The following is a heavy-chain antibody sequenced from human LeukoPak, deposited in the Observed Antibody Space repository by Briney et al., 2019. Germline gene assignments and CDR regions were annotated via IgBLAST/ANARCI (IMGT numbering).Heavy chain of an antibody. V-gene: IGHV1-69*04. CDR2: IIPILGIA. CDR3: ASPRSYGDYGPGTFDY. D-gene: IGHD4-17*01. Sequence: GASVKVSCKASGGTFSSYAISWVRQAPGQGLEWMGRIIPILGIANYAQKFQGRVTITADKSTSTAYMELSSLRSEDTAVYYCASPRSYGDYGPGTFDYWGQGTLVTVSS. J-gene: IGHJ4*02. CDR1: GGTFSSYA.